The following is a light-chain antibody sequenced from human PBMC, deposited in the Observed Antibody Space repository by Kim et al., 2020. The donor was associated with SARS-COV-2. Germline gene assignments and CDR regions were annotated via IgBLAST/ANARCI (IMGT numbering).Light chain of an antibody. Sequence: SLSQGDRATLSCSASESVSSHVVLYQHNFGQALRLLIYDASNRATGIPARFSGSGSETDFTLTISSLEPEDFAVYYCQQRNIWPRTFGQGTKLEI. CDR1: ESVSSH. CDR3: QQRNIWPRT. V-gene: IGKV3-11*01. J-gene: IGKJ2*01. CDR2: DAS.